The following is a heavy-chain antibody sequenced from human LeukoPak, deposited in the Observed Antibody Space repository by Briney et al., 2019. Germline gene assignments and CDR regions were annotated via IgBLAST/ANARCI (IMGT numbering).Heavy chain of an antibody. J-gene: IGHJ6*04. Sequence: SETLSLTCTVSGDSISSAYWGWIRQSAGKGLEYIGRLYVNGSPNSNPSLKSRVTMSLDTSKNQFSLKMTSVTAADTAVYYCARDVGARAPNVWGKGTTVTVSS. CDR1: GDSISSAY. V-gene: IGHV4-4*07. CDR3: ARDVGARAPNV. CDR2: LYVNGSP.